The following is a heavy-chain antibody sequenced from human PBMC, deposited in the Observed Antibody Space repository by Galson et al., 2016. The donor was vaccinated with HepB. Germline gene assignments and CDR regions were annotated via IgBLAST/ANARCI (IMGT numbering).Heavy chain of an antibody. J-gene: IGHJ4*02. CDR1: GFTFSDST. D-gene: IGHD1-26*01. CDR3: ARLSTYRYPSVDH. CDR2: IDYWSSTI. V-gene: IGHV3-48*02. Sequence: SLRLSCAASGFTFSDSTMNWVRRAPGKGLEWVSYIDYWSSTIYYADSVKGRFTISRDNAMNSLYLQMNILRDEDTAVYYCARLSTYRYPSVDHWGQGTLVTVSS.